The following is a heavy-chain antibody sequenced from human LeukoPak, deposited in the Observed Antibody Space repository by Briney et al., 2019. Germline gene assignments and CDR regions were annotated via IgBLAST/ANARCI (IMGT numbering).Heavy chain of an antibody. CDR1: GSTFSTYG. CDR2: IRYDGSNK. CDR3: AKAGYCGTTGCPDYYYMDV. Sequence: GGSLRLSCAVSGSTFSTYGMHWVRQAPGKGLEWVAFIRYDGSNKFYSDSVKGRFTISRDNSKNTLNLQMNNLRTEDSAMYYCAKAGYCGTTGCPDYYYMDVWGKGTTVTVSS. D-gene: IGHD2-2*01. V-gene: IGHV3-30*02. J-gene: IGHJ6*03.